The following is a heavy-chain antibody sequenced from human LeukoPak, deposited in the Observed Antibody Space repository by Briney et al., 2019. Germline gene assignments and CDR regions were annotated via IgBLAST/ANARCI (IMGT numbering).Heavy chain of an antibody. J-gene: IGHJ4*02. Sequence: SETLSLTCAVYGGSFSGYYWSWIRQPPGKGLEWIGEINHSGSTSYNPSFKSRVSISVDTSKNQFSLKLYSVTAADTAVYYCARDPHYRSSIDYWGQGTLVTVSS. D-gene: IGHD6-19*01. CDR2: INHSGST. CDR3: ARDPHYRSSIDY. V-gene: IGHV4-34*01. CDR1: GGSFSGYY.